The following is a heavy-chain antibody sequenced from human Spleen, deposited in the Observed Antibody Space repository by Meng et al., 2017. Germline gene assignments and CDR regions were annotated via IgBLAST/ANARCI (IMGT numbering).Heavy chain of an antibody. V-gene: IGHV4-59*01. Sequence: QVQLQESGPGLVKPSETLSLPCTVSSGSISSYYWSWIRQPPGKGLEWIGYIYYSGSTNYNPSLKSRVTISVDTSKNQFSLKLSSVTAADTAVYYCARVHEDRGWYSINDYWGQGTLVTVSS. CDR1: SGSISSYY. CDR3: ARVHEDRGWYSINDY. D-gene: IGHD6-19*01. CDR2: IYYSGST. J-gene: IGHJ4*02.